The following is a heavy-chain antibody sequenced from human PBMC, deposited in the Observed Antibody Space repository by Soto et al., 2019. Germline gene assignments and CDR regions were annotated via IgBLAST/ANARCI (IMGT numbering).Heavy chain of an antibody. CDR3: VPEYFQH. V-gene: IGHV3-23*01. CDR1: GFTFSTYA. Sequence: PGGSLRLSCAASGFTFSTYAMSWVRQVPGKGLEWVSGVSGSGGRTNHADSVKGRFTVSRDNSKNTLYLQMNSLRAEDTAVYYCVPEYFQHWGQGTLVTVSS. J-gene: IGHJ1*01. CDR2: VSGSGGRT.